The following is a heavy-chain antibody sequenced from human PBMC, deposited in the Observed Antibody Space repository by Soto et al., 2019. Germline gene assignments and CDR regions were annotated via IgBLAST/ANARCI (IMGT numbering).Heavy chain of an antibody. Sequence: SETLSLTCTVSGGSVSSGSYYWSWIRQPPGKGLEWIGYIYYSGSTNYNPSLKSRVTISVDTSKNQFSLKLSSVTAADTAVYYCARATGGSGSYYWDLYYYYYGMDVWGQGTTVTVSS. V-gene: IGHV4-61*01. J-gene: IGHJ6*02. D-gene: IGHD3-10*01. CDR2: IYYSGST. CDR3: ARATGGSGSYYWDLYYYYYGMDV. CDR1: GGSVSSGSYY.